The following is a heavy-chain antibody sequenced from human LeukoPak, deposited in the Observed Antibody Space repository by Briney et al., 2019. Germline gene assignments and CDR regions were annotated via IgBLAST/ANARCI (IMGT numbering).Heavy chain of an antibody. V-gene: IGHV4-59*08. D-gene: IGHD1-1*01. CDR1: NGSISSDY. CDR2: IYYIGST. CDR3: ARHKRGLLYYFEY. J-gene: IGHJ4*02. Sequence: SETLSLTCTVSNGSISSDYWSWIRPSPGKGLEWIGYIYYIGSTNYSPSLKSRVTISVDTSKNHFSLKLSSVTAADTAVYYCARHKRGLLYYFEYWGQGTLVTVSS.